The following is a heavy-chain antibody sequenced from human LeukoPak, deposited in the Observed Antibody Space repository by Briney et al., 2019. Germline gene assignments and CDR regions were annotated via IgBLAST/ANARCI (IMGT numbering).Heavy chain of an antibody. V-gene: IGHV1-2*04. J-gene: IGHJ3*02. CDR1: GGTFSSYA. CDR3: ARGGSSRADAFDI. CDR2: INPNSDGT. Sequence: ASVKVSCKASGGTFSSYAISWVRQAPGQGLEWMGWINPNSDGTNYAQKFQGWVTMTRDTSISTAYMELSRLRSDDTAVYYCARGGSSRADAFDIWGQGTMVTVSS. D-gene: IGHD1-26*01.